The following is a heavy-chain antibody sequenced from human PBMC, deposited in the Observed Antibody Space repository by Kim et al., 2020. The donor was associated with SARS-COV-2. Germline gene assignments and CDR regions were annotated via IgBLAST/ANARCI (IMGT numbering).Heavy chain of an antibody. Sequence: ASVKVSCKASGYTFTSYDINWVRQATGQGLEWMGWMNPNSGNTGYAQKFQGRVTMTRNTSISTAYMELSSLRSEDTAVYYCARGLQHYDILKSTYYYYGMDVWGQGTTVTVSS. CDR2: MNPNSGNT. D-gene: IGHD3-9*01. J-gene: IGHJ6*02. CDR1: GYTFTSYD. V-gene: IGHV1-8*01. CDR3: ARGLQHYDILKSTYYYYGMDV.